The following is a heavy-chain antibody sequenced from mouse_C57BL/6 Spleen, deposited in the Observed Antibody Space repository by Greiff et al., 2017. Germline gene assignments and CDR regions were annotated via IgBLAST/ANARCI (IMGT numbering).Heavy chain of an antibody. J-gene: IGHJ1*03. CDR1: GYTFTDYY. Sequence: QVQLQPSGAELVRPGASVKLSCKASGYTFTDYYINWVKQRPGQGLEWIARIYPGSGNTYYNEKFKGKATLTAEKSSSTAYMQLSSLTSEDSAVYFFARSELLKGFGVWGTGTTVTVSS. V-gene: IGHV1-76*01. CDR2: IYPGSGNT. CDR3: ARSELLKGFGV. D-gene: IGHD1-1*01.